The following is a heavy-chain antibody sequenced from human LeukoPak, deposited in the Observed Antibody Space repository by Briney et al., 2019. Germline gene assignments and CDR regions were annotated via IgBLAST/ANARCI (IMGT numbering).Heavy chain of an antibody. CDR3: ARDKNFWSGYYRRYYGMDV. D-gene: IGHD3-3*01. CDR1: GYTFTGYY. V-gene: IGHV1-18*04. J-gene: IGHJ6*02. Sequence: GASVKVSCKASGYTFTGYYMHWVRQAPGQGLEWMGWISAYNGNTNYAQKLQGRVTMTTDTSTSTAYMELRSLRSDDTAVYYCARDKNFWSGYYRRYYGMDVWGQGTTVTVSS. CDR2: ISAYNGNT.